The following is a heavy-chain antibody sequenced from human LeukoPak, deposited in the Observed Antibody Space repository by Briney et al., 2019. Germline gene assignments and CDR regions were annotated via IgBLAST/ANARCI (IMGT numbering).Heavy chain of an antibody. CDR1: GGSVSSYY. V-gene: IGHV4-4*07. D-gene: IGHD3-9*01. CDR3: ARETVLRYFDWFSLNWFDP. CDR2: IYTSGST. Sequence: SETLSLTCTVSGGSVSSYYWSWIRQPAGKGLEWIGRIYTSGSTNYNPSLKSRVTMSVDTSKNQFSLKLSSVTAAHTAVYYCARETVLRYFDWFSLNWFDPWGQGTLVTVSS. J-gene: IGHJ5*02.